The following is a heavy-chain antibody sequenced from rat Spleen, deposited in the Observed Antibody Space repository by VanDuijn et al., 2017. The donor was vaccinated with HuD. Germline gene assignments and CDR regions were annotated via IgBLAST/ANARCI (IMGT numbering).Heavy chain of an antibody. J-gene: IGHJ2*01. CDR2: XWTGGNK. D-gene: IGHD1-11*01. CDR1: GFXXXSYX. CDR3: TRAREDYYFDY. Sequence: KESGPXXVQXXXTLXXXCTXXGFXXXSYXXXWVXXSTGKGXXWLXXXWTGGNKGYNSALKSRLSLSRDTSKSKVFLKMNSLQTEDTAIYFCTRAREDYYFDYWGQGVRVTVSS. V-gene: IGHV2-30*01.